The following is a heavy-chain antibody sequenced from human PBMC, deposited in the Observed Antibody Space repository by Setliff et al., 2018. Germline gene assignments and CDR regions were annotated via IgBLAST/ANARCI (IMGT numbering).Heavy chain of an antibody. CDR1: GGSFSTYY. Sequence: SETLSLTCAVYGGSFSTYYWIWIRQPPGKGLEWIGETNHSGSTNYNPSLKIRVTISGDTSKNQFSLKLGSVTAADTAGYYCAGWFGELYGFDPWGQGTLVTVSS. CDR3: AGWFGELYGFDP. J-gene: IGHJ5*02. V-gene: IGHV4-34*10. D-gene: IGHD3-10*01. CDR2: TNHSGST.